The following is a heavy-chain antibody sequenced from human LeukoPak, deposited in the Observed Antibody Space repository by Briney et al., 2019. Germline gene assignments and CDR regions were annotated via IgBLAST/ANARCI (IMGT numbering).Heavy chain of an antibody. V-gene: IGHV3-23*01. J-gene: IGHJ3*02. CDR3: AKDSGAGDCYYYCSITQDAFDI. Sequence: PGGSLRLSCAASGFTFSSYGMNWVRQAPGKGLEWVSAISGSGGSIYYADSVKGRFTISRDNSKNTLYLQMNSLRAEDTAVYYCAKDSGAGDCYYYCSITQDAFDIWGQGTMVTVSS. D-gene: IGHD2-21*01. CDR1: GFTFSSYG. CDR2: ISGSGGSI.